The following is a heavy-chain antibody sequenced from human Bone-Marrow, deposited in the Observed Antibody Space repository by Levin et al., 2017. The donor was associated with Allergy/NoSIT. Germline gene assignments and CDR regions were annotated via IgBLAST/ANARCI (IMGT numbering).Heavy chain of an antibody. CDR3: ARDLVGYDAFDV. Sequence: GGSLRLSCKASGYTFNDYYIHWVRQAPGQGLEWMGRINPDNGGTTYAQKFQGRVTLTTDSSVSTAYMELTSLTSDDTALFFCARDLVGYDAFDVWGQGSMIVVSS. V-gene: IGHV1-2*06. CDR1: GYTFNDYY. J-gene: IGHJ3*01. D-gene: IGHD6-25*01. CDR2: INPDNGGT.